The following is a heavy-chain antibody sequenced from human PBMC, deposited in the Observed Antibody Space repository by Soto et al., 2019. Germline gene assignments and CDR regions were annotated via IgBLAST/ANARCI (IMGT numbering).Heavy chain of an antibody. Sequence: ASVKVSCKASGYSFTSYAIHWMRQAPGQRLEWMGWINVYNGNTKYAQKLQGRVTMTTDTSTSTAYMELSSLRSEDTAVYYCARDPRYSSGWYGPWGWFDPWGQGTLVTVSS. D-gene: IGHD6-19*01. CDR1: GYSFTSYA. CDR2: INVYNGNT. J-gene: IGHJ5*02. CDR3: ARDPRYSSGWYGPWGWFDP. V-gene: IGHV1-3*01.